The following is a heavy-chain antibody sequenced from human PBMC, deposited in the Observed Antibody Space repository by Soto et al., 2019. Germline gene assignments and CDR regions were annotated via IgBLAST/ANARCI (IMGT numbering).Heavy chain of an antibody. CDR1: GFTFSSYG. J-gene: IGHJ4*02. CDR3: ARGGDSSGYYPLY. Sequence: QVQLVESGGGVVQPGRSLRLSCAASGFTFSSYGMHWVRQAPGKGLEWVAVISYDGSNKYYADSVKGRFTISRDNSKNTLYLKMISLRAEDTGVYYCARGGDSSGYYPLYWGQGTLVTVSS. V-gene: IGHV3-30*03. D-gene: IGHD3-22*01. CDR2: ISYDGSNK.